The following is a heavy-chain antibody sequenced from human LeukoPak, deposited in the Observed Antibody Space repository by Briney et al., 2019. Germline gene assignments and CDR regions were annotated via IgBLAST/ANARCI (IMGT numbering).Heavy chain of an antibody. CDR3: ARDPDTFIAARPSGGDY. J-gene: IGHJ4*02. V-gene: IGHV3-21*01. CDR2: ISSSSSYI. CDR1: GFTFSSYS. D-gene: IGHD6-6*01. Sequence: GGSLRLSCAAPGFTFSSYSMNWVRQAPGKGLEWVSSISSSSSYIYYADSVKGRFTISRDNAKNSLYLQMNSLRAEDTAVYFCARDPDTFIAARPSGGDYWGQGTLVTVSS.